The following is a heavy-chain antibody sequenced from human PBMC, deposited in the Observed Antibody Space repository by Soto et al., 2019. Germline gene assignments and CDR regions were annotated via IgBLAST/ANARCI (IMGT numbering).Heavy chain of an antibody. J-gene: IGHJ4*02. V-gene: IGHV1-46*01. CDR3: AREAYYDSSGYYSFGFDY. CDR2: INPSGGST. Sequence: GASVKVSCKASGYTFTSYYMHWLRQSPGQGLEWMGIINPSGGSTSYAQKFQGRVTMTRDTSTSTVYMELSSLRSEDTAVYYCAREAYYDSSGYYSFGFDYWGQGTLVTVSS. CDR1: GYTFTSYY. D-gene: IGHD3-22*01.